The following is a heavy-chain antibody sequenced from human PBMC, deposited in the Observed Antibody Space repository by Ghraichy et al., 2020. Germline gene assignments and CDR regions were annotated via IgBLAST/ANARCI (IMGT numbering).Heavy chain of an antibody. CDR1: GYTFTGYY. V-gene: IGHV1-2*02. CDR3: ARTLLRFLEWTKSLGY. D-gene: IGHD3-3*01. Sequence: ASVKVSCKASGYTFTGYYMHWVRQAPGQGLEWMGWINPNSGGTNYAQKFQGRVTMTRDTSISTAYMELSRLRSDDTAVYYCARTLLRFLEWTKSLGYWGQGTLVTVSS. CDR2: INPNSGGT. J-gene: IGHJ4*02.